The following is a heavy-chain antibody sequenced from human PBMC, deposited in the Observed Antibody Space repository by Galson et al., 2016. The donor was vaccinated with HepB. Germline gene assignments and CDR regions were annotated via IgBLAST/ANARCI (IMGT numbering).Heavy chain of an antibody. CDR1: GFIVSSHY. Sequence: SLRLSCAGSGFIVSSHYMNWVRQPPEKGLEWVAIIYSGGATYYADSVKGRFTISRDNSKNTLHLQMNSLRAEDTAIYYCARDPGRIAAAGHLDSWGQGTLVTVSS. CDR3: ARDPGRIAAAGHLDS. CDR2: IYSGGAT. D-gene: IGHD6-13*01. V-gene: IGHV3-53*01. J-gene: IGHJ5*01.